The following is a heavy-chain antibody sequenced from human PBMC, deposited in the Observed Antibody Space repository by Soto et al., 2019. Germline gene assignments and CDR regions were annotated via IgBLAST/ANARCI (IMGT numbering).Heavy chain of an antibody. J-gene: IGHJ4*02. Sequence: SVKVSCKASGGTFSSYAISWVRQAPGQGLEWMGGIIPIFGTANYAQKFQGRVTITADKSTSTAYMELSSLRSEDTAVYYCARRPIAVAGEYYFDYWGQGTLVTVSS. V-gene: IGHV1-69*06. CDR2: IIPIFGTA. D-gene: IGHD6-19*01. CDR1: GGTFSSYA. CDR3: ARRPIAVAGEYYFDY.